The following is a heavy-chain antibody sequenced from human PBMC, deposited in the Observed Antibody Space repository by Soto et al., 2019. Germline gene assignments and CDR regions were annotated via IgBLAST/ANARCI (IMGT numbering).Heavy chain of an antibody. CDR2: IIPIFGTA. J-gene: IGHJ6*02. CDR1: GGTFSSYA. Sequence: SVKVSCKASGGTFSSYAISWVRQAPGQGLEWMGGIIPIFGTANYAQKFQGRVTITADESTSTAYMELSSLRSEDTAVYYCARDNGVQLEPETSFDPYYGMDVWGQGTTVTVSS. D-gene: IGHD1-1*01. CDR3: ARDNGVQLEPETSFDPYYGMDV. V-gene: IGHV1-69*13.